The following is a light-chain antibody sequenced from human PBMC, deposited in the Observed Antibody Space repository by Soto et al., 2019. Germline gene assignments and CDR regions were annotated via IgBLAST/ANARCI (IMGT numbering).Light chain of an antibody. V-gene: IGLV3-21*04. CDR3: QVWDITTDHYV. CDR1: GSKR. J-gene: IGLJ1*01. CDR2: YDS. Sequence: SYELTQPPSVSVAPEKTARLIGSKRVHWYRQKPGQAPVLVIYYDSDRPSGIPERFSGSNSGNTATLTINRVEAGDEADYYCQVWDITTDHYVFGTGTKLTVL.